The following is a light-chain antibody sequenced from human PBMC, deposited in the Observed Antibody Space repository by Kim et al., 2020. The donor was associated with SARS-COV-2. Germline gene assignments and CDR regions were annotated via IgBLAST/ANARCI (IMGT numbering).Light chain of an antibody. Sequence: LSVSPGERVTLSCRASQSISSKLDWYQQKPGQAPRLLIYGASSRATGIPARCSGSGSGTEFTLTISSLQSEDFAVYYCQQYSFWYTFGQGTKLEI. CDR1: QSISSK. CDR2: GAS. V-gene: IGKV3-15*01. J-gene: IGKJ2*01. CDR3: QQYSFWYT.